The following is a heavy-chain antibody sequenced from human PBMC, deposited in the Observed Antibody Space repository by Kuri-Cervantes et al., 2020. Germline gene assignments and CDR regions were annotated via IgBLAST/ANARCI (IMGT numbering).Heavy chain of an antibody. J-gene: IGHJ4*02. V-gene: IGHV3-30*18. D-gene: IGHD4-17*01. CDR3: ANWGDDYGDYFDY. CDR1: GFTFSSYG. CDR2: ISYDGSNK. Sequence: GGSLRLSCAASGFTFSSYGMHWVCQAPGKGLEWVAVISYDGSNKYYADSVKGRFTISRDNSKNTLYLQMNSLRAEDTAVYYCANWGDDYGDYFDYWGQGTLVTVSS.